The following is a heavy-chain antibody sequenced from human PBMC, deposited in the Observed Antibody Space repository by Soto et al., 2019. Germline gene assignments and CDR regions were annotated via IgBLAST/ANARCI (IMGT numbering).Heavy chain of an antibody. CDR3: ARDPYYSNPLVGFDP. J-gene: IGHJ5*02. CDR2: IIPIFGTA. D-gene: IGHD4-4*01. Sequence: ASVKVSCTASGGTFSSYAISWVRQAPGQGLEWMGGIIPIFGTANYAQKFQGRVTITADESTSTAYMELSSLRSEDTAVYYCARDPYYSNPLVGFDPWGQGTLVTVSS. V-gene: IGHV1-69*13. CDR1: GGTFSSYA.